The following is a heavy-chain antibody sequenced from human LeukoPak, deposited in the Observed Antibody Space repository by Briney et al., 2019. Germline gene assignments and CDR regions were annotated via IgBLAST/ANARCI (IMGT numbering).Heavy chain of an antibody. D-gene: IGHD6-19*01. CDR2: ISFSGTNT. CDR1: GFTFSSYA. CDR3: AKEVKAVTNWFDP. V-gene: IGHV3-23*01. J-gene: IGHJ5*02. Sequence: GGSLRLSCAASGFTFSSYAMSWVRQAPGKGLEWVSAISFSGTNTYYADSVKGRFTISRDNSKNTLYLQMNSLRAEDTAVYFCAKEVKAVTNWFDPWGQGTLVTGSS.